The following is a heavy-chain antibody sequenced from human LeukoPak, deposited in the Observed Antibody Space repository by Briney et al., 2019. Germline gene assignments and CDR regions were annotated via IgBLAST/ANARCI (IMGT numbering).Heavy chain of an antibody. CDR2: IYYSGST. D-gene: IGHD3-10*01. CDR3: ARDHMVRQPL. CDR1: GGSISSGGYY. J-gene: IGHJ4*02. Sequence: RASETLSLTCTVSGGSISSGGYYWSWIRQHPGKGLEWIGYIYYSGSTYYNPSLKSRVTISVDTSKNQFSLKLSSVTAADTAVYYCARDHMVRQPLWGQGTLVIVSS. V-gene: IGHV4-31*03.